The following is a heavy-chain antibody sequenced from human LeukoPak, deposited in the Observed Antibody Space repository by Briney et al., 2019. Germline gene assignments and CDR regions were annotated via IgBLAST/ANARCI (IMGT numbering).Heavy chain of an antibody. CDR1: GFSTSGYW. Sequence: GGSLRLSCAASGFSTSGYWMHWVRQAPGKGLVWVSRINSDGSSTNYADSMKGRFTISRDNAKNTVYLQLNSLRAEDTAFYYCATGASAIYSSGVVFDYWGQGTLVTVSS. V-gene: IGHV3-74*01. J-gene: IGHJ4*02. D-gene: IGHD6-19*01. CDR2: INSDGSST. CDR3: ATGASAIYSSGVVFDY.